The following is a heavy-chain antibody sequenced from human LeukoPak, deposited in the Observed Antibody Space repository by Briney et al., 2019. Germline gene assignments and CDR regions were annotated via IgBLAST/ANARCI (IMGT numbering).Heavy chain of an antibody. V-gene: IGHV3-30*02. D-gene: IGHD6-19*01. J-gene: IGHJ6*02. Sequence: GGSLRLSCAASGFTFSSYGMHWVRQAPGKGLEWVAVIWYDGSHKYYADSVKGRFTISRDNSKNTLYLQMNSLRSEDTAVYYCAKALWSSGWSGRGGFHYYYGMDVWGQGTLVTVSS. CDR2: IWYDGSHK. CDR1: GFTFSSYG. CDR3: AKALWSSGWSGRGGFHYYYGMDV.